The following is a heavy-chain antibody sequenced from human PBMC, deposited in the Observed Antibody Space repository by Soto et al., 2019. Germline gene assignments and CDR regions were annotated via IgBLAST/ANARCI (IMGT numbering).Heavy chain of an antibody. D-gene: IGHD3-22*01. Sequence: SGKVCCKASGGPFSSYAISWVRQAPGQGLEWMGGIIPIFGTANYAHKFQGRVTITADESTSTAYMELSSLRSEDTAVYYCARVYYDSSGIKYYFDYWGQGTMVTVSS. V-gene: IGHV1-69*13. CDR1: GGPFSSYA. CDR2: IIPIFGTA. CDR3: ARVYYDSSGIKYYFDY. J-gene: IGHJ4*02.